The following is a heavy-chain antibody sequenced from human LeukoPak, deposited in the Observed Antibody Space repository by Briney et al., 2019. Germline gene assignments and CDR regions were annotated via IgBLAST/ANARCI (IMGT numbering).Heavy chain of an antibody. Sequence: SETLSLTCTVSSVSITRHYWTWIRQPPGKGLEWIGYIHYGGSTNYNPSLKSRVTISVDTSKKQFSLNMSSVTAADTALYYCARDSVDESSGYYPSGAFDLWGQGTLVTVSS. CDR3: ARDSVDESSGYYPSGAFDL. CDR1: SVSITRHY. D-gene: IGHD3-22*01. V-gene: IGHV4-59*11. CDR2: IHYGGST. J-gene: IGHJ3*01.